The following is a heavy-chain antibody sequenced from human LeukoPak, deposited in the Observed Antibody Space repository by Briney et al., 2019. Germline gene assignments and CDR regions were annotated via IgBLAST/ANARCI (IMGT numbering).Heavy chain of an antibody. Sequence: SVKVSCKASGGTFSSYNINWVRQAPGQGLEWMGGIIPKFGSGNYAQKFQGRVTITTDESTGTVYMELTSLTFEDTAVYYCARWAGTTQSRNWYGPLDDWGQGSLVTVSS. V-gene: IGHV1-69*05. CDR1: GGTFSSYN. J-gene: IGHJ4*02. D-gene: IGHD6-13*01. CDR3: ARWAGTTQSRNWYGPLDD. CDR2: IIPKFGSG.